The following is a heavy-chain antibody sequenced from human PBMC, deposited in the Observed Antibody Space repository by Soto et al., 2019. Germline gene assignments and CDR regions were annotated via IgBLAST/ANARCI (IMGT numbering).Heavy chain of an antibody. CDR3: TRDLGGRDGYNSDFWDTYGMDV. V-gene: IGHV3-49*03. CDR1: GFTFGDYA. J-gene: IGHJ6*02. D-gene: IGHD3-3*01. Sequence: GGSLRLSCTASGFTFGDYAMSWFRQAPGKGLEWVGFIRSKAYGGTTEYAASVKGRFTISRDDSKSIAYLQMNSLKTEDTAVYYCTRDLGGRDGYNSDFWDTYGMDVWGQGTTVTVSS. CDR2: IRSKAYGGTT.